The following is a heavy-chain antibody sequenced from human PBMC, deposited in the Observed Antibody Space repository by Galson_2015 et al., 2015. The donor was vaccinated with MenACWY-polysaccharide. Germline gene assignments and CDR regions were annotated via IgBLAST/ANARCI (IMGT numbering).Heavy chain of an antibody. Sequence: ALRISCAASGFTFSSYAMSWVRQAPGKGLEWVSAISGSGGSTYYADSVKGRFTISRDNSKDTLYLQMNSLRAEDTAVYYCAKDRGYSYGLSDYWGRGTLVTVSS. D-gene: IGHD5-18*01. CDR3: AKDRGYSYGLSDY. V-gene: IGHV3-23*01. CDR1: GFTFSSYA. CDR2: ISGSGGST. J-gene: IGHJ4*02.